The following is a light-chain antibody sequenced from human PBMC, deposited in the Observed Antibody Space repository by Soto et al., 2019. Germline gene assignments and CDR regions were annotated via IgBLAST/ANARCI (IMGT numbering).Light chain of an antibody. J-gene: IGKJ3*01. CDR3: LQTLQPIFS. Sequence: DIVMTQTPLSLSVTPGQTATISCKSSQSLLHTDGKTYLHWYMQRPGQTPRLLIYEVSTRFSGVSDRISGSGSKTDFTLKISRVEADDGGVYYCLQTLQPIFSFGPGTKVDF. V-gene: IGKV2D-29*01. CDR2: EVS. CDR1: QSLLHTDGKTY.